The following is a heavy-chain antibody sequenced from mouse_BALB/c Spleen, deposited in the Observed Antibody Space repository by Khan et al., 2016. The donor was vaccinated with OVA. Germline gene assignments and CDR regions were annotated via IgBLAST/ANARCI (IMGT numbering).Heavy chain of an antibody. V-gene: IGHV1S81*02. CDR3: TRSGYGSFAY. D-gene: IGHD2-1*01. CDR1: GFTFTSYY. CDR2: FNPSNGDT. Sequence: QVQLKQSGAELVKPGASVKLSCKASGFTFTSYYMYWVKQRPGQGLEWIGEFNPSNGDTNFNEKFKSKATLTVDRSSSTAYMQLSSLTSEDSAVYYCTRSGYGSFAYWGQGTLVTFSA. J-gene: IGHJ3*01.